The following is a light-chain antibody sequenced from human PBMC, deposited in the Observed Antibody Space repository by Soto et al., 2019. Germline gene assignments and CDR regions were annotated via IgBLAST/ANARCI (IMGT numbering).Light chain of an antibody. CDR2: KVT. CDR3: ASSTSDSLYV. Sequence: QSVLTQPASVSGSPGQSITISCTGTSSDVGGNKYVSWYQQYPGKVPKLLINKVTNRPSGVSYRFSGSKSGNTASLTISALLAEDEADYFCASSTSDSLYVLGTANKATV. J-gene: IGLJ1*01. CDR1: SSDVGGNKY. V-gene: IGLV2-14*01.